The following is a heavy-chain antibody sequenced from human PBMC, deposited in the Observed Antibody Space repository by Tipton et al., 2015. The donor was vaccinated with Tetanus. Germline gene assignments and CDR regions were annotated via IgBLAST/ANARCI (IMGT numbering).Heavy chain of an antibody. J-gene: IGHJ4*02. CDR2: IDHSGST. V-gene: IGHV4-34*01. Sequence: LRLSCAVFGGSFSGYYWNWIRQPPGKGLEWIGQIDHSGSTSYNPSLKSRVTISVDTSKNQFSLKLSSVTAADTAVYYCARGFGAYWYYFDYWGQGTLVTVSS. CDR1: GGSFSGYY. CDR3: ARGFGAYWYYFDY. D-gene: IGHD4-17*01.